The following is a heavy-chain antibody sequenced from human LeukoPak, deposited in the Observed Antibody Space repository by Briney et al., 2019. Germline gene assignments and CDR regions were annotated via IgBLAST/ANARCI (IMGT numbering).Heavy chain of an antibody. J-gene: IGHJ4*02. Sequence: GRSLRLSCAASGFTFSSHAMNWVRQAPGKGLEWVAFIRYDGSNKYYADSVKGRFTISRDNSKNTLYLQMNSLRAEDTAVYYCAKPSSTITGPIDYWGQGTLVTVSS. CDR1: GFTFSSHA. D-gene: IGHD5-24*01. CDR2: IRYDGSNK. V-gene: IGHV3-30*02. CDR3: AKPSSTITGPIDY.